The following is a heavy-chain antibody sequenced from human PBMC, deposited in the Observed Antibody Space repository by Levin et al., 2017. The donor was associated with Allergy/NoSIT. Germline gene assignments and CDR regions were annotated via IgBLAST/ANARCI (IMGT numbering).Heavy chain of an antibody. CDR1: GGSFSGYY. Sequence: PSETLSLTCAVYGGSFSGYYWSWIRQPPGKGLEWIGEINHSGSTNYNPSLKSRVTISVDTSKNQFSLKLSSVTAADTAVYYCARGSSWFGGRFDYWGQGTLVTVSS. CDR2: INHSGST. CDR3: ARGSSWFGGRFDY. V-gene: IGHV4-34*01. D-gene: IGHD6-13*01. J-gene: IGHJ4*02.